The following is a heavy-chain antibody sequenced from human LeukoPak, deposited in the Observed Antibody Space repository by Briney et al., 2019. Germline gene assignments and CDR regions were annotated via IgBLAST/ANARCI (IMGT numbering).Heavy chain of an antibody. J-gene: IGHJ4*02. CDR2: INHSGST. CDR3: ARGGGSGYPFDY. D-gene: IGHD3-22*01. V-gene: IGHV4-34*01. Sequence: SETLSLTCTVSGGSISSYYWSWIRQPPGKGLEWIGEINHSGSTNYNPSLKSRVTISVDTSKNQFSLKLSSVTAADTAVYYCARGGGSGYPFDYWGQGTLVTVSS. CDR1: GGSISSYY.